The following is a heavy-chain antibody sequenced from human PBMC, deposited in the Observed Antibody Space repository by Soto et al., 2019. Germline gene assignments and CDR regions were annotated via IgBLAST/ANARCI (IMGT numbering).Heavy chain of an antibody. CDR2: INSDGSST. D-gene: IGHD6-19*01. CDR1: GFTFSSYW. J-gene: IGHJ6*02. Sequence: PGGSLRLSCAASGFTFSSYWMHWVRQAPGKGLVWVSRINSDGSSTSYADSVKGRFTISRDNAKNTLYLQMNSLRAEDTAVYYCARDLKDARQWLVSGGYYGMDVWGQGTTVTVSS. V-gene: IGHV3-74*01. CDR3: ARDLKDARQWLVSGGYYGMDV.